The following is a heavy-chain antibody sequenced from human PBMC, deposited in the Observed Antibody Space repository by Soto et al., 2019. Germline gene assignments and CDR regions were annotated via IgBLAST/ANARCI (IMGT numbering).Heavy chain of an antibody. D-gene: IGHD2-21*01. CDR3: ARKPHWQYCDFDI. CDR2: ISGSGVNA. J-gene: IGHJ2*01. Sequence: ESGGSVIRPGGSLRLSCAASGFAVQNPGMAWVRQVPGNGLKWVAGISGSGVNAGYADSVKGRFTISRDNGDNSLYLAINNLGVEDTASYHCARKPHWQYCDFDIWGRGTLVTVSS. CDR1: GFAVQNPG. V-gene: IGHV3-20*01.